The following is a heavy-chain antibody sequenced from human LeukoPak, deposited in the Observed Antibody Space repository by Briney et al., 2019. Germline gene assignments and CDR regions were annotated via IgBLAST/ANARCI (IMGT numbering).Heavy chain of an antibody. J-gene: IGHJ4*02. CDR3: VRDGVGAPPLDC. CDR1: GFSFSSYW. Sequence: GGSLRLSCAASGFSFSSYWMHWVRQAPGQGLVWVSRIKPDGSVTVYADSVRGRFTISRDNAKNTLSLQMNSLRAEDTALYYCVRDGVGAPPLDCWGQGVLVTVST. CDR2: IKPDGSVT. D-gene: IGHD1-26*01. V-gene: IGHV3-74*01.